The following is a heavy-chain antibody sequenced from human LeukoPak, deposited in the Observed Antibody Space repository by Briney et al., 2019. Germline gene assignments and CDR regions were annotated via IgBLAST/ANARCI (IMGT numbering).Heavy chain of an antibody. V-gene: IGHV1-2*02. Sequence: ASVKGSCKASGYTFICYFMHWVRQAPGQGLEWMGWFNPNSGCTNYAQKFQGRVTMTRDTSISTDYMELSRMRSDDTAVHYCASSIVYCSSTSCYFNWGQGTLVTVSS. CDR2: FNPNSGCT. J-gene: IGHJ4*02. D-gene: IGHD2-2*01. CDR1: GYTFICYF. CDR3: ASSIVYCSSTSCYFN.